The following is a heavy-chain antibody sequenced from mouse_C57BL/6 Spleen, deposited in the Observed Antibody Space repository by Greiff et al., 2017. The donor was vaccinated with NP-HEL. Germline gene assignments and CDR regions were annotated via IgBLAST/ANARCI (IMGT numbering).Heavy chain of an antibody. V-gene: IGHV1-64*01. CDR3: ANSSSYAMDY. J-gene: IGHJ4*01. Sequence: QVQLKESGAELVKPGASVKLSCKASGYTFTSYWMHWVKQRPGQGLEWIGMIHPNSGSTNYNEKFKSKATLTVDKSSSTAYMQLSSLTSEDSAVYYCANSSSYAMDYWGQGTSVTVSS. CDR2: IHPNSGST. D-gene: IGHD1-1*01. CDR1: GYTFTSYW.